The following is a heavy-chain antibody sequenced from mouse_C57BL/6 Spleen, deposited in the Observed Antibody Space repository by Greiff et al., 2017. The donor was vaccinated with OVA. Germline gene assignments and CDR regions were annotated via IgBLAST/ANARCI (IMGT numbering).Heavy chain of an antibody. V-gene: IGHV1-39*01. D-gene: IGHD1-1*01. J-gene: IGHJ2*01. Sequence: EVKLMESGPELVKPGASVKISCKASGYSFTDYNMNWVKQSNGKSLEWIGVINPNYGTTSYNQKFKGKATLTVDQSSSTAYMQLNSLTSEDSAVYYCARGGITTDYFDYWGQGTTLTVSS. CDR3: ARGGITTDYFDY. CDR1: GYSFTDYN. CDR2: INPNYGTT.